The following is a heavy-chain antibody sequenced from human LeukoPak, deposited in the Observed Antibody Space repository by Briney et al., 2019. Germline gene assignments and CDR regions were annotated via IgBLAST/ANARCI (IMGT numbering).Heavy chain of an antibody. J-gene: IGHJ4*02. CDR3: ARELVSGSYSPFDY. CDR1: GGSISSYY. Sequence: SETLSLTCTVPGGSISSYYWSWIRQPPGKGLEWIGYIYYSGSTNYNPSLKSRVTISVDTSKNQFSLKLSSVTAADTAVYYCARELVSGSYSPFDYWGQGTLVTVSS. CDR2: IYYSGST. D-gene: IGHD3-10*01. V-gene: IGHV4-59*01.